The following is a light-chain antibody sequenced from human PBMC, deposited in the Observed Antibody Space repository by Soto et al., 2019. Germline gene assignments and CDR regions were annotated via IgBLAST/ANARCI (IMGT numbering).Light chain of an antibody. CDR2: AAS. CDR3: QQANNVPRT. J-gene: IGKJ1*01. CDR1: QGISRW. Sequence: DIQMTQSPSSVSASVGDRVTITCRASQGISRWLAWYQQKPGRAPKLLIYAASSLQSGVPSRFSGSRSGRDVSLNISSLQPEVFAAYFCQQANNVPRTFGQGTKVEIK. V-gene: IGKV1-12*01.